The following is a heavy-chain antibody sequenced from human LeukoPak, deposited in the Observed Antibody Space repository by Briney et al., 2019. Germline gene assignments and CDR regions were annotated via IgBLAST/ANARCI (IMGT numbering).Heavy chain of an antibody. CDR2: INPSGGST. CDR1: GYTFTSYY. J-gene: IGHJ4*02. V-gene: IGHV1-46*01. Sequence: GASVKVSCKASGYTFTSYYMHWVRQAPGQGLEWLGIINPSGGSTSYAQKFQGRVTMTRDMSTSTVYMELSSLRSEDTAVYYCARSYSSSSKGVGGFDYWGQGTLVTVSS. CDR3: ARSYSSSSKGVGGFDY. D-gene: IGHD6-6*01.